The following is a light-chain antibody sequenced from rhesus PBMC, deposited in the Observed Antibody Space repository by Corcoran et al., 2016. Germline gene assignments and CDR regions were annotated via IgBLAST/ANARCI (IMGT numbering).Light chain of an antibody. J-gene: IGKJ3*01. CDR1: QGISNW. CDR2: RAS. Sequence: DIQMTQSPSSLSASVGDRVTITCRASQGISNWLAWYQQKPGKSPKLLIYRASNLETGVPSRFSGSGAGTDFTLTISSLQPEDIATYYCQQHDNSPFTFGPGTKLDIK. V-gene: IGKV1-69*01. CDR3: QQHDNSPFT.